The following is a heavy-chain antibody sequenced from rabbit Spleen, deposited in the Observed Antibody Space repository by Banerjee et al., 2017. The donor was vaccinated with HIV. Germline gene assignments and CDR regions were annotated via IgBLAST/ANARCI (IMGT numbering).Heavy chain of an antibody. D-gene: IGHD2-1*01. CDR3: VRDQAGDADYGPYYLNL. CDR2: IYGGGSGNT. CDR1: GFSFSGYH. Sequence: QEQLEESGGDLVQPEGSLTLTCTASGFSFSGYHMCWVRQAPGKGLEWIACIYGGGSGNTYYANWVNGRFTISSHNAQNTLYLQLSSLTAADTATYFCVRDQAGDADYGPYYLNLWGPGTLVTVS. J-gene: IGHJ4*01. V-gene: IGHV1S45*01.